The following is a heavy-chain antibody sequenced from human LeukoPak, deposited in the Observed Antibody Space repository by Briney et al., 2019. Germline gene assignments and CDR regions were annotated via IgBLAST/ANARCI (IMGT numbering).Heavy chain of an antibody. CDR2: ISAYNGNT. CDR3: AREGYYYGSGSFYYFYMDV. Sequence: ASVKVSCKASGYTFTAYGISWVRQAPGQGLEWMGWISAYNGNTIYAQNLQGRVTMTTDTSTSTAYMELRSLRSDDTAVYYCAREGYYYGSGSFYYFYMDVWGKGTTVTISS. CDR1: GYTFTAYG. V-gene: IGHV1-18*01. D-gene: IGHD3-10*01. J-gene: IGHJ6*03.